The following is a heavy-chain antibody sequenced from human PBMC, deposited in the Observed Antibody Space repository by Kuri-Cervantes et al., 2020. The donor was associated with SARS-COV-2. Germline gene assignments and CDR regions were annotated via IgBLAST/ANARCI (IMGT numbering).Heavy chain of an antibody. J-gene: IGHJ4*02. CDR2: VYSSGGT. V-gene: IGHV4-4*07. CDR1: GGSISGYY. D-gene: IGHD3-9*01. Sequence: SETLSLTCTLSGGSISGYYWSWIRQSVGKGLEFIGRVYSSGGTNYNPSLESRVTMSIDTAKNQVPLRLTSVTAADTAVYYCAREYYDILTGHQLFDYWGQGTLVTVSS. CDR3: AREYYDILTGHQLFDY.